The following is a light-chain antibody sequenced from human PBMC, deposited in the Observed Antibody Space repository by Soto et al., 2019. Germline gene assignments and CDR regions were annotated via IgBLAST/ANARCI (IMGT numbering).Light chain of an antibody. V-gene: IGKV3-15*01. Sequence: EIVMTQSPATLSVSPGERVTLSCRASQSIYEKLAWYQQKPGQTPRLVIYDASTRATGTPGSFSGSGSGTEFTLTISSLQSEDFAVYYCQQYNRWPLTFXGGTKLDIK. CDR3: QQYNRWPLT. J-gene: IGKJ4*01. CDR1: QSIYEK. CDR2: DAS.